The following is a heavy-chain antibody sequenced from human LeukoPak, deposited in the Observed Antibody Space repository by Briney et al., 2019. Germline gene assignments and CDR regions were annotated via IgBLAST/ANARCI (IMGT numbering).Heavy chain of an antibody. J-gene: IGHJ6*02. CDR2: IYYSGST. V-gene: IGHV4-59*08. Sequence: PSETLSLTCTVSGGSISSYYWSWIRQPPGKGLEWIGYIYYSGSTNYNPSLKSRVTISVDTSKNQFSLKLSSVTAADTAVYYCAGSSGWPFYHYGMDVWGQGTTVIVSS. CDR1: GGSISSYY. CDR3: AGSSGWPFYHYGMDV. D-gene: IGHD6-19*01.